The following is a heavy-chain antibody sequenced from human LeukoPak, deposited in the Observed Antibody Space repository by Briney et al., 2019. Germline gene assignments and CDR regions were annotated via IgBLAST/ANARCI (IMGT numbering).Heavy chain of an antibody. J-gene: IGHJ3*02. CDR3: ARVTIQLSARSAFDI. D-gene: IGHD5-18*01. V-gene: IGHV3-33*01. Sequence: GGSLRLSCAASGFTFSSYGMHWVRQAPGKGLEWVAVIWYDGSNKYYADSVKGRFTTSRDNSKNTLYLQMNSLRAEDTAVYYCARVTIQLSARSAFDIWGQGTMVTVSS. CDR2: IWYDGSNK. CDR1: GFTFSSYG.